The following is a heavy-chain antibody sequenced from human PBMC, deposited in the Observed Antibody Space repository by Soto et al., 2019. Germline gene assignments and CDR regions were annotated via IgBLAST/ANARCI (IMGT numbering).Heavy chain of an antibody. CDR1: GFTFSSYA. V-gene: IGHV3-30-3*01. D-gene: IGHD2-15*01. J-gene: IGHJ3*02. CDR2: ISYDGSNK. CDR3: ARGSSGGAFDI. Sequence: ESGGGVVQPGRSLRLSCAASGFTFSSYAMHWVRQAPGKGLEWVAVISYDGSNKYYADSVKGRFTISRDNSKNTLYLQMNSLRAEDTAVYYCARGSSGGAFDIWGQGTMVTVSS.